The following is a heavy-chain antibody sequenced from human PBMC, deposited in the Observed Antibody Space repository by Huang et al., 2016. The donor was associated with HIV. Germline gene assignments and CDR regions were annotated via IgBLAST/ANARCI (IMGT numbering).Heavy chain of an antibody. CDR1: GGSISSHY. CDR3: ARDTMVRGFDY. CDR2: IYYSGST. D-gene: IGHD3-10*01. J-gene: IGHJ4*02. Sequence: QVQLQESGPGLVKPSETLSLTCTVSGGSISSHYWSWIRQPPGKGLEWIGSIYYSGSTNYNPSLKSRVTISVDTSKNQFSLKLSSVTAADTAVYYCARDTMVRGFDYWGQGTLVTVSP. V-gene: IGHV4-59*11.